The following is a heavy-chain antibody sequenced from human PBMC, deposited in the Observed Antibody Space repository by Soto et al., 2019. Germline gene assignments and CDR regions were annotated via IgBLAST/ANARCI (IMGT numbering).Heavy chain of an antibody. CDR2: ISAYNGNT. D-gene: IGHD1-1*01. CDR3: ARERNPPTYYGMDV. Sequence: ASVKVSCKASGYTFTSYGISWVRQAPGQGLEWMGWISAYNGNTNYAQKLQGRVTMTTDTSTSTAYMELRSLRSDDTAVYYCARERNPPTYYGMDVWGQGTTVTVSS. V-gene: IGHV1-18*01. CDR1: GYTFTSYG. J-gene: IGHJ6*02.